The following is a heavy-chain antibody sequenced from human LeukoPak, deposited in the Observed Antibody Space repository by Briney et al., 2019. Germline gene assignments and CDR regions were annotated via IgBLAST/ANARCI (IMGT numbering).Heavy chain of an antibody. CDR3: ARRIDYYDSSGPYLAFDY. D-gene: IGHD3-22*01. Sequence: SQTLSLTCAVSGGSISSGGYSWSWIRQPPGKGLEWIGSIYHSGSTYYNPSLKSRVTISVDTSKNQFSLKLSSVTAADTAVYYYARRIDYYDSSGPYLAFDYWGQGTLVTVSS. CDR1: GGSISSGGYS. CDR2: IYHSGST. V-gene: IGHV4-30-2*03. J-gene: IGHJ4*02.